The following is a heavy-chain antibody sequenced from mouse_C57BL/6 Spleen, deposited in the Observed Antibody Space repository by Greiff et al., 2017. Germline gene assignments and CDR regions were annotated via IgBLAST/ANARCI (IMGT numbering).Heavy chain of an antibody. Sequence: QVQLQQPGAELVRPGSSVKLSCKASGYTFTSYWMHWVKQRPIQGLEWIGNIDPADGGTHYNQKFKDKATLTVAKSSSTAYMQLSRLTSEDSADYCCAREGLGRLYYFDYWGQGTTLTVSS. CDR3: AREGLGRLYYFDY. CDR2: IDPADGGT. D-gene: IGHD4-1*01. V-gene: IGHV1-52*01. CDR1: GYTFTSYW. J-gene: IGHJ2*01.